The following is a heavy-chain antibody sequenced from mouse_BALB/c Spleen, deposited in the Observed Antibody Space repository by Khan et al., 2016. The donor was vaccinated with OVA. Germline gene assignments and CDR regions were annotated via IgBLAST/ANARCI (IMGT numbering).Heavy chain of an antibody. J-gene: IGHJ4*01. D-gene: IGHD2-14*01. V-gene: IGHV1-4*01. CDR2: INPRSGDT. CDR3: SRRTTENDMDY. Sequence: QVQLQQSGAELARPGASVKMSCKASGYTFTGHTMHWVIQRHGKGLEWIGHINPRSGDTNYNQKFTDKATLTVDESSSTAYMQLRSLASEDSAVYYFSRRTTENDMDYWGQGTTVTVSS. CDR1: GYTFTGHT.